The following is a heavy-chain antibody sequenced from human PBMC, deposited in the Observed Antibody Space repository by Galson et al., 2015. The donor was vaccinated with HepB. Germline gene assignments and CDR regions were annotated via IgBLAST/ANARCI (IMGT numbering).Heavy chain of an antibody. CDR2: ISYDGSNK. CDR1: GFTFSSYA. CDR3: ARDLLPVDTAMVLDY. J-gene: IGHJ4*02. V-gene: IGHV3-30*04. D-gene: IGHD5-18*01. Sequence: SLRLSCAASGFTFSSYAMHWVRQAPGKGLEWVAVISYDGSNKYYADSAKGRFTISRDNSKNTLYLQMNSLRAEDTAVYYCARDLLPVDTAMVLDYWGQGTLVTVSS.